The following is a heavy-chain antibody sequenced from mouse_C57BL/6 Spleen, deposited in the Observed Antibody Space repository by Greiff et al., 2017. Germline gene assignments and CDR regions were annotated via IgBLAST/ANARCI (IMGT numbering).Heavy chain of an antibody. V-gene: IGHV1-81*01. J-gene: IGHJ2*01. Sequence: QVQLKQSGAELARPGASVKLSCKASGYTFTSYGISWVKQRTGQGLEWIGEIYPRSGNTYYNEKFKGKATLTADKSSSTAYMELRSLTSEDSAVYFCARESFTTVVAYYFDYWGQGTTLTVSS. CDR2: IYPRSGNT. CDR3: ARESFTTVVAYYFDY. CDR1: GYTFTSYG. D-gene: IGHD1-1*01.